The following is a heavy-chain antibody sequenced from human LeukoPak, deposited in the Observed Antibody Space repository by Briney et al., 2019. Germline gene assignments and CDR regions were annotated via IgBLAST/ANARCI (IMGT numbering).Heavy chain of an antibody. V-gene: IGHV3-21*01. D-gene: IGHD1-26*01. CDR1: GFTFSSYS. CDR2: ISSSSSYI. Sequence: GGSLRLSCAASGFTFSSYSMNWVRQAPGKGLEWVSSISSSSSYIYYADSVKGRFTISRDNAKNSLYLQMNSLRAGDTAVYYCARDTLYSGSYFDYWGQGTLVTVSS. J-gene: IGHJ4*02. CDR3: ARDTLYSGSYFDY.